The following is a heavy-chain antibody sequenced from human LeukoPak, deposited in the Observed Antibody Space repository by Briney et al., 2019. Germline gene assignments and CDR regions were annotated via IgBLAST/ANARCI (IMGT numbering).Heavy chain of an antibody. D-gene: IGHD3-22*01. Sequence: SETLSLTCTVSGGSISSYYWSWIRQPPGKGLEWIGYIYYSGSTNYTPSLKSRVTISVDTSKNQFSLKLSSVTAADTAVYYCARARDDSSGYTFDYWGQGTLVTVSS. V-gene: IGHV4-59*01. CDR1: GGSISSYY. CDR3: ARARDDSSGYTFDY. J-gene: IGHJ4*02. CDR2: IYYSGST.